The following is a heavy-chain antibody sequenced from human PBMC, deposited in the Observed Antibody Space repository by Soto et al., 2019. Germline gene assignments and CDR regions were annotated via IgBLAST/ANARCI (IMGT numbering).Heavy chain of an antibody. CDR3: ARLARGYDFDY. CDR2: INPDNGRT. CDR1: SYPFDTYA. D-gene: IGHD2-15*01. Sequence: QVQLVQSGPEVKKVGASVQVSCQSSSYPFDTYAVGWIRLAPGQGLEWMGWINPDNGRTNYAQTFLGRVTMTTHTSTNTVYMELRNLKSDDTDIYYCARLARGYDFDYWGQGTLVSVSS. J-gene: IGHJ4*02. V-gene: IGHV1-18*01.